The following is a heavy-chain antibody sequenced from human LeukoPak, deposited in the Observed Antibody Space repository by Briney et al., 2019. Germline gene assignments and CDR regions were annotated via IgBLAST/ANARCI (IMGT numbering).Heavy chain of an antibody. J-gene: IGHJ3*02. CDR2: IKQDGSEI. D-gene: IGHD3-22*01. CDR3: ARDKERYYYDSSGYLFSGGAFDI. V-gene: IGHV3-7*01. Sequence: GGSLRLSCAASGFTFSSYWMSWVRQAPGKGLEWVANIKQDGSEIYYVDSVKGRFTISRDNAKSSLSLQMNSLRAEDTAVYYCARDKERYYYDSSGYLFSGGAFDIWGQGTMVTVSS. CDR1: GFTFSSYW.